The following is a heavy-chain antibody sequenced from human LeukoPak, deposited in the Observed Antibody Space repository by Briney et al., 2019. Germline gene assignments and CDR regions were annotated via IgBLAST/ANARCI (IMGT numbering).Heavy chain of an antibody. CDR3: VKAGVEDDWYFDL. J-gene: IGHJ2*01. V-gene: IGHV3-64D*06. CDR2: ISNNGYIT. D-gene: IGHD3-3*01. Sequence: PGGSLRLSCSASGCIFSTYAMHWVRQAPGKGLEYVSAISNNGYITYYADSVKGRFTISRDNSKKTLFLQMSSLRAEDTAVYFCVKAGVEDDWYFDLWGRGTLVTVSS. CDR1: GCIFSTYA.